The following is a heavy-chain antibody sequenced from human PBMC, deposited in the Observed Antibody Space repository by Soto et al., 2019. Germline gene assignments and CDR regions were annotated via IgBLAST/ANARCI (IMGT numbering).Heavy chain of an antibody. J-gene: IGHJ6*02. V-gene: IGHV1-46*01. CDR3: ARGGAAAGSYYYYGMDV. Sequence: ASVKVSGNASGYTLTSYYMHWVRQAPGQGLEWMGIINPSGGSTSYAQKFQGRVTMTRDTSTSTVYMELSSLRSEDTAVYYCARGGAAAGSYYYYGMDVWGQGTTVTVSS. D-gene: IGHD6-13*01. CDR1: GYTLTSYY. CDR2: INPSGGST.